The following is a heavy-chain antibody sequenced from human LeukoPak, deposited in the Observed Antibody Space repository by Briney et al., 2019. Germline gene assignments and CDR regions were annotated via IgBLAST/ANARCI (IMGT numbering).Heavy chain of an antibody. J-gene: IGHJ6*03. CDR2: IIPIFGTA. V-gene: IGHV1-69*13. Sequence: VASVKVSCKASGGTFSSYAISWVRQAPGQGLEWMGGIIPIFGTANYAQKFQGRVTITADESTSTAYMELSSLRSEDTAVYYCARCPNLDYYYYMDVWGKGTTVTVSS. CDR1: GGTFSSYA. CDR3: ARCPNLDYYYYMDV.